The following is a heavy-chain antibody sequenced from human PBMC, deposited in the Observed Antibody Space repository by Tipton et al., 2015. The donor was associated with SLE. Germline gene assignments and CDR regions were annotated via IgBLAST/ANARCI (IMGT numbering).Heavy chain of an antibody. J-gene: IGHJ4*02. Sequence: GSLRLSCTASGFTFSSYEMSWVRQAPGKGLEWVACMTSSGQTTYSADSTKGRFTISRDSAKNSLYLQMNSLRSEDAAVYYCAREGAYCGGDRSAYWGQGPVVPVSS. D-gene: IGHD2-21*01. CDR3: AREGAYCGGDRSAY. CDR1: GFTFSSYE. CDR2: MTSSGQTT. V-gene: IGHV3-48*03.